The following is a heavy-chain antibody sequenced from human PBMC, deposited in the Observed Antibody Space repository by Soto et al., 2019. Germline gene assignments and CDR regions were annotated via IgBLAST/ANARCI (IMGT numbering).Heavy chain of an antibody. CDR2: IYHSGST. D-gene: IGHD3-10*01. V-gene: IGHV4-30-2*01. Sequence: SETLSLTCAVSGGSISSGGYSWSWIRQPPGKGLEWIGYIYHSGSTYYNPSLKSRVTRSVDRSKKQVARRLSTVTAGDTGGYYCVRQGFGPLHGRVDVWGQVTTSTVSS. CDR1: GGSISSGGYS. J-gene: IGHJ6*02. CDR3: VRQGFGPLHGRVDV.